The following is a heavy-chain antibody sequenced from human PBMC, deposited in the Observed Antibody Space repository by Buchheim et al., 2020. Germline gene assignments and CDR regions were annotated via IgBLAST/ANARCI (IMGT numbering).Heavy chain of an antibody. D-gene: IGHD1-1*01. CDR1: GFTFSSYG. Sequence: QVQLVESGGGVVQPGRSLRLSCAASGFTFSSYGMHWVRQAPGKGLEWVAVISYDGSNKYYADSVKGRFTISRDNSKNRLYLQMNSLRAEDTAVYYCANQGNVFPYYFDYWGQGTL. V-gene: IGHV3-30*18. CDR2: ISYDGSNK. J-gene: IGHJ4*02. CDR3: ANQGNVFPYYFDY.